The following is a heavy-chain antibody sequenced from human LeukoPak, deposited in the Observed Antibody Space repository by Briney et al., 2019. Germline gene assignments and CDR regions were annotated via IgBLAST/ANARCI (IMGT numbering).Heavy chain of an antibody. Sequence: SLQXSXKGSGXIXTSYWIGWVRQLPGKGLEWMGIIYPGDSDTRYSPSFQGQVTISADKSISTAYLQWSSLKASDTAMYYCARHLDYYMDVWGKGTTVTVSS. J-gene: IGHJ6*03. V-gene: IGHV5-51*01. CDR2: IYPGDSDT. CDR3: ARHLDYYMDV. CDR1: GXIXTSYW.